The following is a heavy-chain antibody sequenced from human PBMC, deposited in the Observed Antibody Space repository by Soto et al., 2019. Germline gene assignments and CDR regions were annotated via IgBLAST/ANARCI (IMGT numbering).Heavy chain of an antibody. CDR3: ARDRGAIFADGPFDY. J-gene: IGHJ4*02. D-gene: IGHD3-9*01. Sequence: QVQLVESGGGVVQPGRSLRLSCAASGFTFSSYGMHWVRQAPGKGLEWVAVIWYDGSNKYYADSVKGRFTISRDNSKNTLYLQMNSLRVEDTAVYYCARDRGAIFADGPFDYWGQGTLVTVSS. CDR1: GFTFSSYG. V-gene: IGHV3-33*01. CDR2: IWYDGSNK.